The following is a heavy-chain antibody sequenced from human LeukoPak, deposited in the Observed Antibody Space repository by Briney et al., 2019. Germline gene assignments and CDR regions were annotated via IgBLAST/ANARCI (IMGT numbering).Heavy chain of an antibody. CDR1: GFTFNSYG. J-gene: IGHJ4*02. V-gene: IGHV3-30*03. Sequence: GGSLRLSCAASGFTFNSYGIHWVRQAPGKGLEWVAVISDDGRTTYYADSVKGRFTISRDNSKNTLYLQMNTLRVEDTGVYNCASSSGWTRLFDYWGQGTLVTVSS. CDR2: ISDDGRTT. CDR3: ASSSGWTRLFDY. D-gene: IGHD6-19*01.